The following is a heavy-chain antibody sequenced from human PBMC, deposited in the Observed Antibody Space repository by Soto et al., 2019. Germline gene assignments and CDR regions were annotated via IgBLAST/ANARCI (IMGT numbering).Heavy chain of an antibody. D-gene: IGHD5-18*01. V-gene: IGHV3-33*01. J-gene: IGHJ4*02. Sequence: QVQLVESGGGVGQPGRSLRLSCAASGFTFSSYGMHWVRQAPGKGLEWVAVIWYDGSNKYYADSVKGRFTISRDNSKNTLYLQMNSLRAEDTAVYYCARVDLYSYGFGGFDYWGQGTLVTVSS. CDR2: IWYDGSNK. CDR3: ARVDLYSYGFGGFDY. CDR1: GFTFSSYG.